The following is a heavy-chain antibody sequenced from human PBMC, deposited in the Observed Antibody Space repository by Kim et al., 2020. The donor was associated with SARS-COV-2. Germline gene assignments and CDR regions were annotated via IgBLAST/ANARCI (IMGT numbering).Heavy chain of an antibody. CDR1: GYTFTSYY. J-gene: IGHJ4*02. CDR3: ARDRPSLSGYDSLTGYPDY. D-gene: IGHD3-9*01. Sequence: ASVKVSCKASGYTFTSYYMHWGRQAPGQGLEWMGIINPSGGSTSYAQKFQGRVTMTRDTSTSTVYMELSSLRSEDTAVYYCARDRPSLSGYDSLTGYPDYWGQGTLVTVSS. CDR2: INPSGGST. V-gene: IGHV1-46*01.